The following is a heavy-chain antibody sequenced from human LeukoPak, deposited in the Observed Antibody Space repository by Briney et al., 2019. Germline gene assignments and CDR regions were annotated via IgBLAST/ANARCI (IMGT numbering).Heavy chain of an antibody. CDR2: ISSSSSYI. V-gene: IGHV3-21*01. CDR3: ATDRGYCSSTSCYSLALNS. J-gene: IGHJ4*02. CDR1: GFTFSSYS. D-gene: IGHD2-2*01. Sequence: AGGSLRLSCAASGFTFSSYSMNWVRLAPGKGLEWVSSISSSSSYIYYADSAKGRFTISRDNAKNSLYLQMNSLRAEDTAVYFCATDRGYCSSTSCYSLALNSWGQGTLVTVSS.